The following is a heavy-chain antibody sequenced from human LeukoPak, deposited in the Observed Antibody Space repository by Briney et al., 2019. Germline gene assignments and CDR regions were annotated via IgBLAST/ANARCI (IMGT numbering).Heavy chain of an antibody. J-gene: IGHJ4*02. Sequence: PGGSLRLSCTASGFTFNNCGMSWVRQAPGQGLEWVSTISGSGGSTYYAHYVQGRFTISRDNSKNTLYLQMNSLRAEDTAIYFCAKLLRADSRTVPAFDYWGQGTLVTVSS. D-gene: IGHD1-1*01. CDR1: GFTFNNCG. CDR3: AKLLRADSRTVPAFDY. V-gene: IGHV3-23*01. CDR2: ISGSGGST.